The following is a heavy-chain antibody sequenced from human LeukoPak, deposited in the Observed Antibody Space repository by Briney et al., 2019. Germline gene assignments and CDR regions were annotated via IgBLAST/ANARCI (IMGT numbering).Heavy chain of an antibody. CDR1: GFTFSSYW. CDR3: ARGHYQLS. Sequence: GGSLRLSCAVSGFTFSSYWMSWVRQAPGKGLEWVASIKEEGSEKHYVDSVKGRFTISRDNAKNSLYLQMNSLRAEDTAVYYCARGHYQLSWGQGILVTVSS. D-gene: IGHD2-2*01. V-gene: IGHV3-7*01. CDR2: IKEEGSEK. J-gene: IGHJ5*02.